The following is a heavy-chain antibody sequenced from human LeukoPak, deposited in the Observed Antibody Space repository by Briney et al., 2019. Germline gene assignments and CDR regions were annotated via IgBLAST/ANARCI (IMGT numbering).Heavy chain of an antibody. V-gene: IGHV4-59*08. D-gene: IGHD3-22*01. CDR1: GGSISSYY. CDR3: ARLAPRYDSSGIDY. Sequence: PSETLSLTCTVSGGSISSYYWSWIRQPPGKGLEWIGYIYYSGSTNYNPSLESRVTISVDTSKNQFSLKLSSVTAADTAVYYCARLAPRYDSSGIDYWGQGTLVTVSS. CDR2: IYYSGST. J-gene: IGHJ4*02.